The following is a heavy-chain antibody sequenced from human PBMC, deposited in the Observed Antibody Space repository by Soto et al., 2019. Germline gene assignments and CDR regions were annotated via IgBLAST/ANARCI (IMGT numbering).Heavy chain of an antibody. CDR1: GGTFRSNA. CDR3: ASLPSFYYGSGYGMDV. Sequence: QVQLVQSGTEVKKPGSSVKVSCKASGGTFRSNAISWVRQAPGQGLEWMGGLIPIFGTTNCAQKFQGRVTITADESASTAYMELSSLRSDDTAVYYCASLPSFYYGSGYGMDVWGQGTTVTVSS. J-gene: IGHJ6*02. V-gene: IGHV1-69*01. D-gene: IGHD3-10*01. CDR2: LIPIFGTT.